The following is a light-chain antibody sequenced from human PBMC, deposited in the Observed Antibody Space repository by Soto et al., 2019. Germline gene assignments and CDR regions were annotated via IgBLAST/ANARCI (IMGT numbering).Light chain of an antibody. CDR1: QSLLHSNGYNY. J-gene: IGKJ3*01. V-gene: IGKV2-28*01. CDR3: MHTRQTPFT. Sequence: DIVMTQSPLSLPVTPGEPASISCRSSQSLLHSNGYNYFDWYLQKPGQSPQLLIYLGSYRASGVPDRFSGSGSGTDFTLKISRVEAEDVGVYYCMHTRQTPFTFGPGTKVDIK. CDR2: LGS.